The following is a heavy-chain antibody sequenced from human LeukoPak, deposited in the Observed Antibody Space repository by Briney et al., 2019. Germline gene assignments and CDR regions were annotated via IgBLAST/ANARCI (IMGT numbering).Heavy chain of an antibody. D-gene: IGHD3-22*01. V-gene: IGHV3-23*01. CDR1: GFTLSIFA. CDR3: AKGSRGSRPYYFDY. CDR2: ITDSGGST. Sequence: PGGSLRHSRAASGFTLSIFAMSWVRQAPGGGLEWVSAITDSGGSTYYSDSVKGRFTISRDNSKNTLYLQMNTLRAEDTAIYYCAKGSRGSRPYYFDYWGQGTLVTVSS. J-gene: IGHJ4*02.